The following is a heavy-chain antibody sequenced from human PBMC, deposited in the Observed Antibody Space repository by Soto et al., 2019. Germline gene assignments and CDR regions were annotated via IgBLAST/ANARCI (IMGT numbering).Heavy chain of an antibody. CDR1: GFTFNSYW. Sequence: GGSLRLSCAASGFTFNSYWMTWVRQAPGKGLEWVANINTDGSQKHSVDSVRGRFTFSRDNGKNSLYLQMSSLRVEDTAVYYCARVSRRNTFDVWGQGTMVTVSS. CDR2: INTDGSQK. J-gene: IGHJ3*01. CDR3: ARVSRRNTFDV. V-gene: IGHV3-7*01.